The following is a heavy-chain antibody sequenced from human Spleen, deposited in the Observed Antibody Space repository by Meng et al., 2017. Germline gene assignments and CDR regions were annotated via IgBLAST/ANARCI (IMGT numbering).Heavy chain of an antibody. J-gene: IGHJ5*02. CDR1: GYTFTSYG. V-gene: IGHV7-4-1*02. D-gene: IGHD4/OR15-4a*01. CDR2: INTNTGNP. Sequence: QVQLVQSGSELQNPGGSVKVSCKAPGYTFTSYGMNWVRQAPGQGLEWMGWINTNTGNPTFAKGFTGRFVFSLDTSVSTAYLQISNLKAEDTAIYYCARDPGANERWSWFDPWGQGTLVTVSS. CDR3: ARDPGANERWSWFDP.